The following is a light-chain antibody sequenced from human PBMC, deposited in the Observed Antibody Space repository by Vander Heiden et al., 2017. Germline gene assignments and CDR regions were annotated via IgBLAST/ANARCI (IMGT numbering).Light chain of an antibody. CDR3: QQYDSNPVYA. V-gene: IGKV1-39*01. J-gene: IGKJ2*01. Sequence: DIHMTQSPSSLSASVGDRVTITCRASQSISSYLNWYQQKPGKAPKLLIYAASSLQSGVPSRFSGSGSGTDFTLTISSLQPEDFATYYCQQYDSNPVYAFGQGTKLEIK. CDR2: AAS. CDR1: QSISSY.